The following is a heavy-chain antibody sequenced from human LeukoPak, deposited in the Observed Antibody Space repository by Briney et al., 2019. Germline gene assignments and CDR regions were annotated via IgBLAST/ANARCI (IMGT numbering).Heavy chain of an antibody. Sequence: GGSLRLSCAASGFTFSSYWMSWVRQALGKGLEWVANIKQDGSEKYYVDSVKGRFTISRDNAKNSLYLQMNSLRAEDTAVYYCARDFDFRGTFYYFDYWGQGTLVTVSS. CDR1: GFTFSSYW. CDR3: ARDFDFRGTFYYFDY. D-gene: IGHD3-3*01. V-gene: IGHV3-7*01. J-gene: IGHJ4*02. CDR2: IKQDGSEK.